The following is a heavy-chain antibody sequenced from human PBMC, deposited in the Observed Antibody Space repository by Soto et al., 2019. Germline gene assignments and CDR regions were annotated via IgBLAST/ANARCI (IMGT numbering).Heavy chain of an antibody. Sequence: QLQLQESGPGLVKPSETLSLTCTVSGGSISSSSYYWGWIRQPPGKGLEWIGSIYYSGSTYYNPSLKSRVTISVDTSKNQFSLKLSSVTAADTAVYYCASLYCTNGVCYSSYWYFDLWGRGTLVTVSS. CDR3: ASLYCTNGVCYSSYWYFDL. J-gene: IGHJ2*01. V-gene: IGHV4-39*01. CDR2: IYYSGST. CDR1: GGSISSSSYY. D-gene: IGHD2-8*01.